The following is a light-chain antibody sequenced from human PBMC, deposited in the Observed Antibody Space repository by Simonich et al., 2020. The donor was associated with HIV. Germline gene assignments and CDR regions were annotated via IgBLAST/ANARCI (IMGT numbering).Light chain of an antibody. J-gene: IGKJ3*01. CDR3: MQSIQLPLT. V-gene: IGKV2D-29*02. CDR2: EVS. CDR1: HSLLHSDGKTY. Sequence: DIVMTQTPLSLSVTPGQPASISCKSSHSLLHSDGKTYLYWYLQKPGKSPQLLIYEVSHRFSGVPDRFSGSGSGTDFTLKISRVEAEDVGVYYCMQSIQLPLTFGPGTKVDIK.